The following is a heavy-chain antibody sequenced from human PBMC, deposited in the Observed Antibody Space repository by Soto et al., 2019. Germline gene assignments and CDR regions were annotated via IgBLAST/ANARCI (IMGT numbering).Heavy chain of an antibody. CDR3: AKDGAHTGTYNFDY. D-gene: IGHD1-26*01. J-gene: IGHJ4*02. V-gene: IGHV3-30*18. Sequence: QVHLVESGGGVVQPGMSLSLSCAASGFTFSNYGMHWVRQAPGKGLEWVTLIWNDGSNKSYAESVKGRFTISRDNSKNTLYLQMPSLKTEDTAVYYCAKDGAHTGTYNFDYWGQGTLVTVSS. CDR1: GFTFSNYG. CDR2: IWNDGSNK.